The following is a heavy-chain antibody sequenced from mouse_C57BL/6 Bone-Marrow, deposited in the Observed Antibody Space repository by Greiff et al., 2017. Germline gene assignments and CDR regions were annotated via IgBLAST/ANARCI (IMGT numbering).Heavy chain of an antibody. CDR3: TRSNYYGSSYWYFDV. CDR1: GYTFTSYW. J-gene: IGHJ1*03. CDR2: IYPGNSDP. V-gene: IGHV1-5*01. Sequence: EVQLQESGTVLARPGASVKMSCKTSGYTFTSYWMHWVKQRPGQGLAWIGAIYPGNSDPSYNQKFKGKAKLTAVTSASTASMELSSLTNEDSSVYYCTRSNYYGSSYWYFDVWGTGTTVTVSS. D-gene: IGHD1-1*01.